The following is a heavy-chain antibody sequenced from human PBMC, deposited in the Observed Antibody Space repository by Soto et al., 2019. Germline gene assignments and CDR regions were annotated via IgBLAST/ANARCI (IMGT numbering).Heavy chain of an antibody. J-gene: IGHJ4*02. V-gene: IGHV3-64D*08. Sequence: GGSLRLSCSASGFTFSSYAMHWVRQAPGKGLEYVSAISSNGGSTYYADSVKGRFTISRDNSKNTLYLQMSSLRAEDTAVYYCVTLWGQITMVREENKYYFDYWGQGTLVTVSS. CDR2: ISSNGGST. CDR3: VTLWGQITMVREENKYYFDY. D-gene: IGHD3-10*01. CDR1: GFTFSSYA.